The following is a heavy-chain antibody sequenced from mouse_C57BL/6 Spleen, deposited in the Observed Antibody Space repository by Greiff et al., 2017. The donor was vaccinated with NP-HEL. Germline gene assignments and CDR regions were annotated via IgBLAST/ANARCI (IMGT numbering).Heavy chain of an antibody. CDR1: GYAFSSSW. D-gene: IGHD3-2*02. V-gene: IGHV1-82*01. CDR3: ARYSSGWGPSRYFDV. J-gene: IGHJ1*03. CDR2: IYPGDGDT. Sequence: QVQLQQSGPELVKPGASVKISCKASGYAFSSSWMNWVKQRPGKGLEWIGRIYPGDGDTNYNGKFKGKATLTADKSSSTAYMQLSSLTSEDSAVYFCARYSSGWGPSRYFDVWGTGTTVTVSS.